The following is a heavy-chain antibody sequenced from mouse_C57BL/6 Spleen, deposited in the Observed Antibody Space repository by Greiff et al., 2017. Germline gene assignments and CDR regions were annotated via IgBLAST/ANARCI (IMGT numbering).Heavy chain of an antibody. CDR2: LDPSDSET. V-gene: IGHV1-52*01. CDR3: ARDYYGRHYFDY. CDR1: GYTFTSYW. Sequence: QVQLQQPGAELVRPGSSVKLSCKSSGYTFTSYWMNWVKQRPIQGLEWIGNLDPSDSETPYNQKFKDKATLTVDKSSSTAYMQLSSLTSEYSAVYYCARDYYGRHYFDYWGQGTTRTVSS. D-gene: IGHD1-1*01. J-gene: IGHJ2*01.